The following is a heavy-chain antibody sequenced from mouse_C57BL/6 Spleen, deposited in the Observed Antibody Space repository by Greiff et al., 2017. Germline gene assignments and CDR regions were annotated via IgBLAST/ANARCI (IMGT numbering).Heavy chain of an antibody. CDR2: ISYSGST. CDR3: ARYYGYYEGYFDY. J-gene: IGHJ2*01. CDR1: GYSITSDY. D-gene: IGHD2-3*01. V-gene: IGHV3-8*01. Sequence: EVKLVESGPGLAKPSQTLSLTCSVTGYSITSDYWNWIRKFPGNKLEYMGYISYSGSTYSNPSLKSRISITRDTSKNQYYLQLNSVTTQDTATYYCARYYGYYEGYFDYWGQGTTLTVSS.